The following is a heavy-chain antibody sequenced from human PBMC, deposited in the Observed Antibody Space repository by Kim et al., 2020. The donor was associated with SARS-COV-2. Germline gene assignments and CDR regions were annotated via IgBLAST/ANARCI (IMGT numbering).Heavy chain of an antibody. V-gene: IGHV3-48*03. CDR1: GCTFSSYE. Sequence: GGSLRLSCAASGCTFSSYEMNWVRQAPGKGLEWVSYISSSGSTIYYADAVKGRFTISRDNAKNSLYLQMNSLRAEDTAVYYCASVKDSSGWYNFDYWGQGTLVTVSS. CDR2: ISSSGSTI. D-gene: IGHD6-19*01. J-gene: IGHJ4*02. CDR3: ASVKDSSGWYNFDY.